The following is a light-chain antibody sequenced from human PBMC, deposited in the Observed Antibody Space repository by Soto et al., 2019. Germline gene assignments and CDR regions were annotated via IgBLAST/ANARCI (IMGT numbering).Light chain of an antibody. CDR1: QTVSSR. CDR2: DTS. J-gene: IGKJ1*01. CDR3: LQRSDWRT. Sequence: EIVLTQSPATLSSSPGERATLSCRASQTVSSRLAWYQHKPGLAPRLLIYDTSNRATGIPARFSGSGSGTDSTLTISSLEPEDFAVYYCLQRSDWRTFGRGTKVDIK. V-gene: IGKV3-11*01.